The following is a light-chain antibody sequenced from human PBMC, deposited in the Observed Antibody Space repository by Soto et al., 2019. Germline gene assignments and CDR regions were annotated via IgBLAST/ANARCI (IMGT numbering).Light chain of an antibody. CDR2: DVT. CDR3: SSYSTNTARWI. CDR1: SGDIGDYDS. J-gene: IGLJ3*02. V-gene: IGLV2-14*03. Sequence: QSVLTQPASVSGSPGQSIAIACTGVSGDIGDYDSVSWYQQHPEKAPQLIIYDVTSRPSGVSDRFSGSKSGNTASLTISGLQAEDEANYFCSSYSTNTARWIFGGGTKLTVL.